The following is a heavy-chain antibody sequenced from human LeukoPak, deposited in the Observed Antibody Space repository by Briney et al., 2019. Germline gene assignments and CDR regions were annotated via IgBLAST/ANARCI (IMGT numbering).Heavy chain of an antibody. CDR3: ARLFVYGSGAEAFDY. CDR2: INGDGSEK. V-gene: IGHV3-7*01. D-gene: IGHD3-10*01. J-gene: IGHJ4*02. CDR1: AFTFSRYW. Sequence: GGSLRLSCAASAFTFSRYWTTWVRQAPGKGLEWVANINGDGSEKYYLGSVRGRFTISRDNAKNSLYLQMDSLRAEDTAVYYCARLFVYGSGAEAFDYWGQGALVTVSS.